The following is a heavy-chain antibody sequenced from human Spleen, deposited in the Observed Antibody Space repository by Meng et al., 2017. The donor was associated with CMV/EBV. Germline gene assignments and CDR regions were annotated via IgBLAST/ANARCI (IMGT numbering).Heavy chain of an antibody. Sequence: ASVKVSCKASGYTFTSHYIHWVRQAPGQGLEWMGIINPSGGTTEYAQKFQGRVTMTRDTSTNTVYMDLSSLRSDDMAVYYCARVKRYCTGGSCSSTGYYGMDVWGQGTTVTVSS. D-gene: IGHD2-15*01. CDR1: GYTFTSHY. CDR3: ARVKRYCTGGSCSSTGYYGMDV. V-gene: IGHV1-46*01. J-gene: IGHJ6*02. CDR2: INPSGGTT.